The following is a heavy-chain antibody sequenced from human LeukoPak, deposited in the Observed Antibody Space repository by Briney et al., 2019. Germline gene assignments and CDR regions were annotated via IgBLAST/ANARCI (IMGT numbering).Heavy chain of an antibody. D-gene: IGHD6-13*01. V-gene: IGHV3-21*01. CDR2: ISSSSSYI. J-gene: IGHJ3*02. Sequence: ETLSLTCTVSGGSISSGSYYWSWIRQPPGKGLEWVSSISSSSSYIYYADSVKGRFTISRDNAKNSLYLQMNSLRAEDTAVYYCARSIAAAETVDAFDIWGQGTMVTVSS. CDR3: ARSIAAAETVDAFDI. CDR1: GGSISSGSYY.